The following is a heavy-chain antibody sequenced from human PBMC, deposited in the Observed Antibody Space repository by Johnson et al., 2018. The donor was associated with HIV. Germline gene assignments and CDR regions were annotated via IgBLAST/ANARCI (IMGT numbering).Heavy chain of an antibody. V-gene: IGHV3-23*04. CDR2: ISGSGGST. Sequence: MQLVESGGRLVQPGGSLRLSCAASGFSFSSYGMNWVRQAPGKGLEWVSGISGSGGSTYYADSVKGRFTISRDNSKDPLYLRMNSLRAEDTAVYYCTKGKIGGCDNCYSEFGVFDDAVDIWGQGTMVTVSS. J-gene: IGHJ3*02. D-gene: IGHD2-21*01. CDR3: TKGKIGGCDNCYSEFGVFDDAVDI. CDR1: GFSFSSYG.